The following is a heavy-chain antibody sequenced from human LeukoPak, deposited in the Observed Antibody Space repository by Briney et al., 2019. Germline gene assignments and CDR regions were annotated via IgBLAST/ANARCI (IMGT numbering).Heavy chain of an antibody. Sequence: GGSLRLSCAASGFIFSNYAMHWVRQPPGKGLEWVALISYDGSNKYYADSVKGRFTISRDNSKNTLYLRMSSLRAADTAVYHCARRNHYDSKETDYWGQGTLVTVSS. J-gene: IGHJ4*02. D-gene: IGHD3-22*01. CDR2: ISYDGSNK. V-gene: IGHV3-30*04. CDR3: ARRNHYDSKETDY. CDR1: GFIFSNYA.